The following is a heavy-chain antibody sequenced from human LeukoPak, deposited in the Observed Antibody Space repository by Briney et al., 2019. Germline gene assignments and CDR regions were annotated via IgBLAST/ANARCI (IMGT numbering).Heavy chain of an antibody. D-gene: IGHD1-26*01. CDR1: GFTVSSNY. Sequence: GGSLRLSCAASGFTVSSNYMSWVRQAPGKGLESVSVIYRGGSTYYVDSVKGRFTISRDNSKNTLYLQMNSLRGEDTAVYYCAREMYSGSYGYFDYWGQGTLVTVSS. CDR2: IYRGGST. J-gene: IGHJ4*02. CDR3: AREMYSGSYGYFDY. V-gene: IGHV3-66*02.